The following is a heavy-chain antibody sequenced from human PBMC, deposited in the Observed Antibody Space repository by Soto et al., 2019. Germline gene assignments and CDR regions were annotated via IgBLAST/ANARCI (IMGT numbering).Heavy chain of an antibody. J-gene: IGHJ4*02. CDR3: ARQPDDSSGYYPNYFDY. Sequence: QLQLQESGPGLVKPSETLSLTCTVSGGSISSSSYYWGWIRQPPGKGLEWIGSIYYSGSTYYNPSLKSRVTISVDTSKNQFSLKLSSVTAADTAVYYCARQPDDSSGYYPNYFDYWGQGTLVTVSS. CDR2: IYYSGST. CDR1: GGSISSSSYY. D-gene: IGHD3-22*01. V-gene: IGHV4-39*01.